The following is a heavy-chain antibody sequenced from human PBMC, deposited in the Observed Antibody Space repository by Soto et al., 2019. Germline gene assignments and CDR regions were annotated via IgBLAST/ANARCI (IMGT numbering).Heavy chain of an antibody. CDR1: GFTFSSYA. CDR3: AKWWRDSSSSDIY. V-gene: IGHV3-23*01. Sequence: EVQLLESGGGLVQPGGSLRLSCAASGFTFSSYAMSWVRQAPGKGLEWVSAISGSGGSTYYADSVKGRFTISRDNSKNTLYLQMNSLRDEDTAVYYCAKWWRDSSSSDIYWGQGTLVTVSS. CDR2: ISGSGGST. D-gene: IGHD6-6*01. J-gene: IGHJ4*02.